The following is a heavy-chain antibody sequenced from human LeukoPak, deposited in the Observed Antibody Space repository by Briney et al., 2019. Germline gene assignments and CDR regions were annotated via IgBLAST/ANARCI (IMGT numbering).Heavy chain of an antibody. CDR1: GGSISSSNW. Sequence: SGTLSLTCAVSGGSISSSNWWSWVRQPPGKGLEWIGEIYHSGSTNYNPSLKNRVTISVDKSKNQFSLKLSSVTAADTAVYYCARGDYSGSYYSSAYFDYWGQGTLVTVSS. CDR2: IYHSGST. CDR3: ARGDYSGSYYSSAYFDY. J-gene: IGHJ4*02. D-gene: IGHD3-10*01. V-gene: IGHV4-4*02.